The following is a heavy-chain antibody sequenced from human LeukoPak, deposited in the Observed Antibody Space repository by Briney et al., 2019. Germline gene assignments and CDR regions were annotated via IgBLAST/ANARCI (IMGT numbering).Heavy chain of an antibody. Sequence: SETLSLTCAVYGGSFSGYYWSWIRQPPGKGLEWIGEINHSGSTNYNPSLKSRVTISVDTSKNQFSLKLSSVTAADTAVYYCARGRLIVVEPAASRGKYNWFDPWGQGTLVTVSS. D-gene: IGHD2-2*01. V-gene: IGHV4-34*01. CDR2: INHSGST. CDR3: ARGRLIVVEPAASRGKYNWFDP. CDR1: GGSFSGYY. J-gene: IGHJ5*02.